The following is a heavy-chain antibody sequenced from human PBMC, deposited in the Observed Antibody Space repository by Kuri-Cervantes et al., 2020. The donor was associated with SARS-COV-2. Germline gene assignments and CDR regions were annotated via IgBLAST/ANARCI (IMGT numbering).Heavy chain of an antibody. CDR3: AKDLLEYYDFWSGYYTGEYGMDV. V-gene: IGHV3-7*05. D-gene: IGHD3-3*01. CDR2: IKQDGSEK. J-gene: IGHJ6*02. Sequence: GESLKISCAASGFTFSSYWMSWVRQAPGKGLEWVSNIKQDGSEKYYVDSVKGRFTISRDNAKNSLYLQMNSLRAEDTAVYYCAKDLLEYYDFWSGYYTGEYGMDVWGQGTTVTVSS. CDR1: GFTFSSYW.